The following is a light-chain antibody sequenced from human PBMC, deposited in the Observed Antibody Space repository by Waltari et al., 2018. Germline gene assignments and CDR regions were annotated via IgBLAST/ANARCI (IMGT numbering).Light chain of an antibody. Sequence: QLVLTQSPSASASLGASVKLTCTLDSGHSTNVIAWLQQQPEKGPRFLMRVNSDGSHSKGDEIPDRLSGSSSGTERYLTISSLQSEDEADYYCQTGGHGTWVFGGGTKLTVL. J-gene: IGLJ3*02. CDR3: QTGGHGTWV. V-gene: IGLV4-69*01. CDR2: VNSDGSH. CDR1: SGHSTNV.